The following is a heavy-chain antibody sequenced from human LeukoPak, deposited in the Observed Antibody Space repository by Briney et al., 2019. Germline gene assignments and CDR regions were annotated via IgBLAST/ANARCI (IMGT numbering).Heavy chain of an antibody. V-gene: IGHV4-4*07. Sequence: SETLSHTCTVSGGSISSYYWSWIRQPAGKGLEWIGRIYTSGSTNYNPSLKSRVTMSVDTSKNQFSLKLSSVTAADTAVYYCARDRSSSSVWSWFDPWGQGTLVTVSS. CDR3: ARDRSSSSVWSWFDP. J-gene: IGHJ5*02. CDR2: IYTSGST. D-gene: IGHD6-6*01. CDR1: GGSISSYY.